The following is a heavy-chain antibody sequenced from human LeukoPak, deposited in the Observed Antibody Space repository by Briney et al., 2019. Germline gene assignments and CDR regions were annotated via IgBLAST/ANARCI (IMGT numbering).Heavy chain of an antibody. V-gene: IGHV4-34*01. J-gene: IGHJ4*02. CDR1: GGSFSGYY. CDR3: ARHFPPANYFDY. Sequence: PSETLSLTCAVYGGSFSGYYWSWIRQPPGKGLEWIGEINHSGSTNYNPSLKSRVTISVDTSKNQFSLKLSSVTAADTAVYYCARHFPPANYFDYWGQGTLVTVSS. D-gene: IGHD3-3*02. CDR2: INHSGST.